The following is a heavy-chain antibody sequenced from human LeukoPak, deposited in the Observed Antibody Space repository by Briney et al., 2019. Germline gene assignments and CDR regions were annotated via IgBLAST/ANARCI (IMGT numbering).Heavy chain of an antibody. D-gene: IGHD3-22*01. CDR2: IFYSEST. J-gene: IGHJ5*02. CDR1: GGSTASSTYF. V-gene: IGHV4-39*02. CDR3: VTDYNDGGNVS. Sequence: SESRSLTCTVAGGSTASSTYFWGWIRHPPVKGLEWVASIFYSESTYDNPSHKSRVTITEDTSKNTYSLRLTSVTAADAAVYYCVTDYNDGGNVSWGQGTLVTVTS.